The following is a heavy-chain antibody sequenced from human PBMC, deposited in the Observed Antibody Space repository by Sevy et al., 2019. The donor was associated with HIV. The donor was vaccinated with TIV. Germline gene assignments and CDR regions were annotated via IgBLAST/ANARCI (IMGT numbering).Heavy chain of an antibody. CDR1: GFTFSTYD. D-gene: IGHD1-7*01. CDR3: ARGRKTTQEWLEELDYYYGMDV. CDR2: IRYDGSNK. J-gene: IGHJ6*02. V-gene: IGHV3-30*02. Sequence: GGSLRLSCAASGFTFSTYDMHWVRQAPGKRLEWVAYIRYDGSNKYYGDSVRGRFTISRDNSKSTLYVQLNSLRAEDTAVYYCARGRKTTQEWLEELDYYYGMDVWGQGTSVTVSS.